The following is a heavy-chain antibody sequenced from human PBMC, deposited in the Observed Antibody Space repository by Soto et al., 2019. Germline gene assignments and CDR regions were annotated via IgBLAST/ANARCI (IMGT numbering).Heavy chain of an antibody. D-gene: IGHD3-22*01. J-gene: IGHJ4*02. CDR1: GYSSAGYW. Sequence: EESLKVSCKGSGYSSAGYWITWVRQKPGKGLEWMGRIDPSDSQTYYSASFRGHVTISVTKSITTVFLQWSSLRASDTAMYYCARQIYDSDTGPNFQYYFDSWGQGTPVTVSS. CDR2: IDPSDSQT. CDR3: ARQIYDSDTGPNFQYYFDS. V-gene: IGHV5-10-1*01.